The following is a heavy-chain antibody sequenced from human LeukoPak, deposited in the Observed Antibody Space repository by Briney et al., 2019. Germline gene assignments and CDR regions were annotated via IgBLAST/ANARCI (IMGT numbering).Heavy chain of an antibody. J-gene: IGHJ5*02. V-gene: IGHV4-59*01. CDR3: AREGQWLPDWFDP. CDR2: IHYSGST. Sequence: SETLSLTCTVSGGSISGYYWSWIRQPPGQGLEWIGYIHYSGSTNYNPSLKGRVTISLDMSKNQFSLKLNSMTVADTAVYYCAREGQWLPDWFDPWGQGTLVTVSS. CDR1: GGSISGYY. D-gene: IGHD6-19*01.